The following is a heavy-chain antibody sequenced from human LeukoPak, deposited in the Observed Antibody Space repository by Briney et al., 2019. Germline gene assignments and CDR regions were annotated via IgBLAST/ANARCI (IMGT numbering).Heavy chain of an antibody. Sequence: GGSLRLSCTASGFTFGSYAMNWVRQAPGKGLEWVSVISGSGTTYYADSVKGRFTISRDNSKNTLYLQMNSLRAEDTAIYYCARVYSGGFPHLDCWGQGTLVTVSS. CDR1: GFTFGSYA. J-gene: IGHJ4*02. CDR2: ISGSGTT. V-gene: IGHV3-23*01. CDR3: ARVYSGGFPHLDC. D-gene: IGHD1-26*01.